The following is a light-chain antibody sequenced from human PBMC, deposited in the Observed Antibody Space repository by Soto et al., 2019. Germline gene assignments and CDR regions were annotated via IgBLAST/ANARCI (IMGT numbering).Light chain of an antibody. CDR2: GAS. Sequence: EMVMTQSPATLSVSPGESATLSCRASQSVSSHLVWYQQKPGQAPRPLIYGASTRATGVPARFSGSGSGTEFTLTISSLQSGDFAVYYCQQGNNWPWTFGQGTKVEIK. V-gene: IGKV3-15*01. CDR1: QSVSSH. CDR3: QQGNNWPWT. J-gene: IGKJ1*01.